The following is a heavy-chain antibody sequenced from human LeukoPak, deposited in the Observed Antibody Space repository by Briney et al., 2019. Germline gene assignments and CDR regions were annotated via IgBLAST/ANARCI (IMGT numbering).Heavy chain of an antibody. CDR1: GYTFTSYA. J-gene: IGHJ6*02. CDR3: ARDYYDSSGYYWRYYYGMDV. CDR2: INTNTGNP. Sequence: ASVNVSRKASGYTFTSYAMNWVRQAPGQGLEWMGWINTNTGNPTYAQGFTGRFVFSLDTSVSTAYLQISSLKAEDTAVYYCARDYYDSSGYYWRYYYGMDVWGQGTTVTVSS. D-gene: IGHD3-22*01. V-gene: IGHV7-4-1*02.